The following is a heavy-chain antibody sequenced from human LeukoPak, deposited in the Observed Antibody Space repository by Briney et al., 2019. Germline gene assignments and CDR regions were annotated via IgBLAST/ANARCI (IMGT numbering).Heavy chain of an antibody. CDR1: GYTFISYD. D-gene: IGHD3-10*01. J-gene: IGHJ4*02. Sequence: ASVKVSCKASGYTFISYDINWVRQATGQGLEWMGWMNPNSGNTGYAQEFQGRVTITRNTSISTAYMELSSLRSEDTAVYYCASQTGSLDYWGQGTLVTVSS. CDR3: ASQTGSLDY. CDR2: MNPNSGNT. V-gene: IGHV1-8*03.